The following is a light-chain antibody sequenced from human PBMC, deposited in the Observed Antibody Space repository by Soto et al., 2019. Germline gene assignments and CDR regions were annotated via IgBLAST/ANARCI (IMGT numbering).Light chain of an antibody. J-gene: IGKJ1*01. CDR1: QDIRDY. V-gene: IGKV1-17*03. CDR3: QQCNSYPGT. CDR2: AS. Sequence: DIQMTQFPSAMSASVGDRVTITFRASQDIRDYLAWFQHKPGNVPKRLIYASTLQSGVPSRFSGSGSGTEFTLTITGLQPEDFATYYCQQCNSYPGTFGQGTKVDIK.